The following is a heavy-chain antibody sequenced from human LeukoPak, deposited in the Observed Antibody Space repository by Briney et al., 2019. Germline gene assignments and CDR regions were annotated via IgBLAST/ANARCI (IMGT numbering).Heavy chain of an antibody. CDR2: ISGSGDST. CDR3: AKDVRWELGLFDY. J-gene: IGHJ4*02. CDR1: GFTFSSYA. Sequence: GGSLRLSCAASGFTFSSYAMSWVRQAPGKGLEWVSAISGSGDSTYYGDSVKGRFTISRDNSKNTLYLQMNSLRAEDTAVYYCAKDVRWELGLFDYWGQGTLVTVSS. V-gene: IGHV3-23*01. D-gene: IGHD1-26*01.